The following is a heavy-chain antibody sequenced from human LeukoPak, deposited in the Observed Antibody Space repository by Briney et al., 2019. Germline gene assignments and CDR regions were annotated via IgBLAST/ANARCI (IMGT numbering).Heavy chain of an antibody. V-gene: IGHV3-30-3*01. CDR2: ISYDGSNK. CDR3: APRADYSSSWPAAEYFQH. Sequence: PGGSLRLSCAASGFTFSSYAMHWVRQAPGKGLEWVAVISYDGSNKYYADSVKGRFTISRDNSKNTLYLQMNSLRAEDTAVYYCAPRADYSSSWPAAEYFQHWGQGTLVTVSS. CDR1: GFTFSSYA. J-gene: IGHJ1*01. D-gene: IGHD6-13*01.